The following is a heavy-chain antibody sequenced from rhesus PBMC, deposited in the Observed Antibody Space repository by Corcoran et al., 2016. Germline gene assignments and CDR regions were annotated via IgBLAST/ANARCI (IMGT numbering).Heavy chain of an antibody. D-gene: IGHD6-19*01. CDR1: GGSISGGYY. J-gene: IGHJ4*01. Sequence: QVQLQESGPGLVKPSETLSLTCAVSGGSISGGYYWGWIRQHPGKGLEWIGNIYGNSATTYYNPSLKRRLPISKDTSKNQFALKLSSVTAADTAVYYCARGGDSGRSHYFDYWGQGVLVTVSS. CDR3: ARGGDSGRSHYFDY. V-gene: IGHV4S7*01. CDR2: IYGNSATT.